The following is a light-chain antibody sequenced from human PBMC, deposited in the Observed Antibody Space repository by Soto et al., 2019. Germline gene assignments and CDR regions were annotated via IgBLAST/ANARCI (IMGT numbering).Light chain of an antibody. CDR3: AAWDDSLSGLV. V-gene: IGLV1-44*01. J-gene: IGLJ2*01. Sequence: QSALTQPPSASGTPGQRVTISCSGSSSNIGSNAVNWYQQLPGTAPKLLIYSNNQRPSGVPDRFSGSKSGTSASLAISGLQSEDEADYYCAAWDDSLSGLVFGGETKVTVL. CDR2: SNN. CDR1: SSNIGSNA.